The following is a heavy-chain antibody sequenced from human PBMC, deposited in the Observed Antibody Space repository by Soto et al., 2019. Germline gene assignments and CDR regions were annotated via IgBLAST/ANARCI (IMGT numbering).Heavy chain of an antibody. CDR2: IIPIFGTA. Sequence: QVQLVQSGAEVKKPGSSVKVSCKASGGTFSSYAISWVRQAPGQGLEWMGGIIPIFGTANYAQKFQGRVTITADESTSTAYMELSSRRSEDTAVYYCARESICDSSGYYSEYCQHWGQGTLVTVSS. D-gene: IGHD3-22*01. CDR1: GGTFSSYA. CDR3: ARESICDSSGYYSEYCQH. V-gene: IGHV1-69*12. J-gene: IGHJ1*01.